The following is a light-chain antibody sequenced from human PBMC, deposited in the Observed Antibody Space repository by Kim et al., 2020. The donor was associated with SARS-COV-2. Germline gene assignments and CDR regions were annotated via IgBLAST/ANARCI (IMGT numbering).Light chain of an antibody. V-gene: IGKV1-27*01. CDR3: QKYDSAPRT. Sequence: ASVEDKVTISCRARQAISTSSASCRQKPGKVPTLLIYGASPRRSVVPPRFRVSGSRTDFSLTTSRLQPEDAAIYYCQKYDSAPRTLGEETKVE. CDR1: QAISTS. J-gene: IGKJ4*02. CDR2: GAS.